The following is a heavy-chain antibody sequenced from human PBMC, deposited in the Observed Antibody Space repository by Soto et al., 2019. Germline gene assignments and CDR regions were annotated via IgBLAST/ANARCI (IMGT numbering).Heavy chain of an antibody. V-gene: IGHV4-34*01. CDR2: INHSRNT. D-gene: IGHD1-26*01. CDR1: GGPFSGDY. J-gene: IGHJ4*01. CDR3: ANLIVFHSSYYHDY. Sequence: PETLSRSEAGYGGPFSGDYWSWFRESPVKGLEWSGEINHSRNTNYNPSLKSRVTMLVDTSKNQFSLSLSSVTAADTAVYYCANLIVFHSSYYHDYCGHGTLFT.